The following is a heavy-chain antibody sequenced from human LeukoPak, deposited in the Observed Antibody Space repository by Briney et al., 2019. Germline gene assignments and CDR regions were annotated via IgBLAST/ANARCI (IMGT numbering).Heavy chain of an antibody. D-gene: IGHD5-18*01. J-gene: IGHJ4*02. CDR3: ARDLSGIAGYTYGRGIDY. CDR1: GFTFSSHW. Sequence: GGSLRLSCAASGFTFSSHWMSWVRQAPGKGLEWMANIKKDGSEKYYVDAVKGRFTISRDNAKTSLYLQMNSLRAEDTAVYYCARDLSGIAGYTYGRGIDYWGQGTLVTVSS. V-gene: IGHV3-7*01. CDR2: IKKDGSEK.